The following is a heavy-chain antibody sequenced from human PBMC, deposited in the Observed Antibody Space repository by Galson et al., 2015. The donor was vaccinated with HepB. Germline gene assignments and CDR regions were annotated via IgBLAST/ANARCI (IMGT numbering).Heavy chain of an antibody. V-gene: IGHV3-33*01. Sequence: SLRLSCAASGFIFNNYGVHWVRQAPGKGLEWVAVIWYDGSNKYYVDSVKGRFTISRDNSKNTLYLQMNSLRDEDTAVYYCARDRDYDFLSAFYAMDVWGQGTTVTVSS. CDR2: IWYDGSNK. J-gene: IGHJ6*02. CDR3: ARDRDYDFLSAFYAMDV. D-gene: IGHD3-3*01. CDR1: GFIFNNYG.